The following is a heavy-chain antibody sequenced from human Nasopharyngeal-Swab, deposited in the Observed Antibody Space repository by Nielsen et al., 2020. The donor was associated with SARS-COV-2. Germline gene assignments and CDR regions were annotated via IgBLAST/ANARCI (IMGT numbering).Heavy chain of an antibody. CDR1: GFSFNSHW. CDR2: VKQDGSEI. J-gene: IGHJ5*01. CDR3: ARVNGEWHYDS. Sequence: GGSLRLSCGASGFSFNSHWMSWVRQATGKGLEWVASVKQDGSEIYYADSVKGRSTISRDNIENSMSLQMKYLGVDDTAVYYCARVNGEWHYDSWGQGTLVTVSS. D-gene: IGHD7-27*01. V-gene: IGHV3-7*01.